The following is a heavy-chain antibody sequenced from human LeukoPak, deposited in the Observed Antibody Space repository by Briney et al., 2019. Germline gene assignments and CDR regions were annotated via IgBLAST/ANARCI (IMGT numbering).Heavy chain of an antibody. CDR1: GFTFSSYG. CDR2: ISYDGSNK. CDR3: ARDATPTSGYQFDY. D-gene: IGHD3-3*01. V-gene: IGHV3-30*03. J-gene: IGHJ4*02. Sequence: GGSLRLSCAASGFTFSSYGMHWVRQAPGKGLEWVAVISYDGSNKYYADSVKGRFTISRDNSKNTLYLQMNSLRAEDTAVYYCARDATPTSGYQFDYWGQGTLVTVSS.